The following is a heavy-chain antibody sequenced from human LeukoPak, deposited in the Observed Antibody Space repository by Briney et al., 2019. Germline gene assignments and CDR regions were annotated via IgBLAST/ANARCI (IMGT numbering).Heavy chain of an antibody. Sequence: PSETLSLTCAVYGGSFSGYYWSWIRQPPGKGLEWIWEINHSGRTNYNPSLKSRVTISVDTSKNQFSLKLSSVTAADTAVYYFARDLLADSSGYYSFPFYGMDVWGQGTTVTVSS. CDR1: GGSFSGYY. V-gene: IGHV4-34*01. CDR2: INHSGRT. CDR3: ARDLLADSSGYYSFPFYGMDV. D-gene: IGHD3-22*01. J-gene: IGHJ6*01.